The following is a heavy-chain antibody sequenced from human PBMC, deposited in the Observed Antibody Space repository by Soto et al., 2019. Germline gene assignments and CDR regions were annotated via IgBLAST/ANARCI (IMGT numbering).Heavy chain of an antibody. CDR2: INPSGGRT. V-gene: IGHV1-46*01. CDR3: ARAGNNDFWSGYYNWFDP. CDR1: GYILSSYN. J-gene: IGHJ5*02. Sequence: ASVKVSCKASGYILSSYNMHWVRQAPGQGLEWMGIINPSGGRTSYAQKFQDRVTMTRDTSTSTVYMELSRLRSDDTAVYYCARAGNNDFWSGYYNWFDPWGQGTLVTVSS. D-gene: IGHD3-3*01.